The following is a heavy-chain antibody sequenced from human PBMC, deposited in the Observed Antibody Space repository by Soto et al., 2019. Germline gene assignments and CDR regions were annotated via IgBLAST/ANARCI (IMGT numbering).Heavy chain of an antibody. V-gene: IGHV3-23*01. CDR1: GFTFSTFSSYA. D-gene: IGHD3-22*01. J-gene: IGHJ5*02. CDR3: AQDQGAVRSKIVDDP. Sequence: GGSLRLSCAASGFTFSTFSSYAMSWVRQVPGKGLEWVSAISRSGDNTYYADSVEGRFTISRDNSKNTLYLQMNSLRPEDTAVYFCAQDQGAVRSKIVDDPWGQGTLVTVSS. CDR2: ISRSGDNT.